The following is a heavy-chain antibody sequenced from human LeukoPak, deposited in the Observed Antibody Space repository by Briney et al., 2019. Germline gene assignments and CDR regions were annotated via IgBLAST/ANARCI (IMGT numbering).Heavy chain of an antibody. CDR1: GFTFSSYS. Sequence: PGGSLRLSCAASGFTFSSYSMNWVRQAPGKGLEWVSSISSSSSYIYYADSVKGRFTISRDNAKNSLYLQMNSLRAEDTAVYYCARVGAVDTALDIWGQGTMVTVSS. D-gene: IGHD5-18*01. CDR3: ARVGAVDTALDI. CDR2: ISSSSSYI. J-gene: IGHJ3*02. V-gene: IGHV3-21*01.